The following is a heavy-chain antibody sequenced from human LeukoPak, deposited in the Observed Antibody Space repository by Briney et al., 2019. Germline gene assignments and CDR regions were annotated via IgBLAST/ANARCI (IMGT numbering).Heavy chain of an antibody. CDR2: ISPSGAST. CDR3: ATVAAAEDLDH. J-gene: IGHJ4*02. V-gene: IGHV1-46*01. Sequence: ASVKVSCKASGYTFTNYYMHWVRQAPGQGLEWMGMISPSGASTSYAQKFQGRVTMTRDVSTSTVYMELSSLRSEDTAVYYCATVAAAEDLDHWGQGTLVTVSS. D-gene: IGHD6-13*01. CDR1: GYTFTNYY.